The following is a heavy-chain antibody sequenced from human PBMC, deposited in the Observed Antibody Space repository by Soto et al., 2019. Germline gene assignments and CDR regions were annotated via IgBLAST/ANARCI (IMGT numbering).Heavy chain of an antibody. CDR3: ARSSSGWYVDY. CDR1: GFTFGSYG. V-gene: IGHV3-33*01. CDR2: IWYDGSNK. Sequence: TGGSLRLSCAASGFTFGSYGGHWVRQAPGKGLEWVAVIWYDGSNKYYADSVKGRFTISRDNSKNTLYLQMNSLRAEDTAVYYCARSSSGWYVDYWGQGTQVTVSS. D-gene: IGHD6-19*01. J-gene: IGHJ4*02.